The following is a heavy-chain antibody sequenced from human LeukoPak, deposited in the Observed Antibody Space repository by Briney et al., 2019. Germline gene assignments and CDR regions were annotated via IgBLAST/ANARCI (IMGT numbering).Heavy chain of an antibody. Sequence: GASVKVSCKASGYTFTSYGISWVRQAPGQRLEWMGWISAYNGNTNYAQKLQGRVTMTTDTSTSTAHMELRSLRSDDTAVYYCARLPYDFWSGYYYYYYGMDVWGQGTTVTVSS. D-gene: IGHD3-3*01. CDR1: GYTFTSYG. CDR2: ISAYNGNT. CDR3: ARLPYDFWSGYYYYYYGMDV. V-gene: IGHV1-18*01. J-gene: IGHJ6*02.